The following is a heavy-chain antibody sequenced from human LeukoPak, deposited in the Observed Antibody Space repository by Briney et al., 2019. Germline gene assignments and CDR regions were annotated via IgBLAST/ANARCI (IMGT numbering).Heavy chain of an antibody. CDR1: GGSVSSGSYY. CDR3: ARVGAGTFDY. CDR2: IYYSGST. Sequence: SETLSLTCTVSGGSVSSGSYYWSWIRQPPGKGLEWIGYIYYSGSTNYSPSLKSRVTISVDTSKNQFSLKLSSVTAADTAVYYCARVGAGTFDYWGQGTLVTVSS. V-gene: IGHV4-61*01. D-gene: IGHD4/OR15-4a*01. J-gene: IGHJ4*02.